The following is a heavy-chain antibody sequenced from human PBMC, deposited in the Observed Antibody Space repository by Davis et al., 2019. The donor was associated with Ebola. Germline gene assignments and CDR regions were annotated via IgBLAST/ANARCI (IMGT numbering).Heavy chain of an antibody. CDR3: ARVISKFYGMDV. V-gene: IGHV4-39*07. CDR2: INHSGST. Sequence: MPSETLSLTCTVSGGSISSSSYYWSWIRQPPGKGLEWIGEINHSGSTNYNPSLKSRVTISVDTSKNQFSLKLSSVTAADTAVYYCARVISKFYGMDVWGQGTTVTVSS. CDR1: GGSISSSSYY. D-gene: IGHD3-22*01. J-gene: IGHJ6*02.